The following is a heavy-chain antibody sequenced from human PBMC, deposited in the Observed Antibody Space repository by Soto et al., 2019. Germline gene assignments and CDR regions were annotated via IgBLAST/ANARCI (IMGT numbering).Heavy chain of an antibody. CDR1: GFTFSSYA. CDR3: ARDHDFWSGANYFDY. CDR2: ISSSSSYI. D-gene: IGHD3-3*01. J-gene: IGHJ4*02. Sequence: PGGSLRLSCAASGFTFSSYAMSWVRQAPGKGLEWVSAISSSSSYIYYADSVKGRFTISRDNAKNSLYLQMNSLRAEDTAVYYCARDHDFWSGANYFDYWGQGTLVTVSS. V-gene: IGHV3-21*01.